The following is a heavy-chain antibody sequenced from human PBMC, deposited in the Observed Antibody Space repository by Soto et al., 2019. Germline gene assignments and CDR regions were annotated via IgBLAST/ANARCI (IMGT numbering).Heavy chain of an antibody. Sequence: GGSLRLSCVASGFSFSNYVMHWVRQAPGKGLEYVSAISGNGGNIYYANSVKGRFTISRDNSKNTLYLQMGSLRADVMAVYYCVRDDCSDGVCYLGDHWGQGILVTVSS. CDR3: VRDDCSDGVCYLGDH. D-gene: IGHD2-15*01. J-gene: IGHJ4*02. CDR1: GFSFSNYV. V-gene: IGHV3-64*01. CDR2: ISGNGGNI.